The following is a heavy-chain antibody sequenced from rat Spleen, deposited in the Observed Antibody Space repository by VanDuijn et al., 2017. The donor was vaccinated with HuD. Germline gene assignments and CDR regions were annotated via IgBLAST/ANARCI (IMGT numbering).Heavy chain of an antibody. D-gene: IGHD1-11*01. CDR3: TTLTKEGIVDYVMDA. V-gene: IGHV5-31*01. J-gene: IGHJ4*01. Sequence: EVQLVESGGGLVQPGRSLKLSGVASGFTFNNYWTTWIRQAPGKELAWVASIPDTGCGTYYPDSVKGRFTISRDNAKSTLYLQMNRLRSEVTATYYCTTLTKEGIVDYVMDAWGQGASVTVSS. CDR1: GFTFNNYW. CDR2: IPDTGCGT.